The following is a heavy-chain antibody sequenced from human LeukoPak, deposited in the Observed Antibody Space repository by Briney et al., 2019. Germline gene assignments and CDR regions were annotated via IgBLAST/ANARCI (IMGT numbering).Heavy chain of an antibody. CDR1: GLTFTGVNF. Sequence: ASVKVSCEASGLTFTGVNFIHWVRQAPGQGLEWMGWINPNSGGTNYAQKFQGRVTMTRDTSISTAYMELSRLRSDDTAVYYCARYTQHYGFDIWGQGTMVTVSA. CDR3: ARYTQHYGFDI. D-gene: IGHD3-3*02. J-gene: IGHJ3*02. CDR2: INPNSGGT. V-gene: IGHV1-2*02.